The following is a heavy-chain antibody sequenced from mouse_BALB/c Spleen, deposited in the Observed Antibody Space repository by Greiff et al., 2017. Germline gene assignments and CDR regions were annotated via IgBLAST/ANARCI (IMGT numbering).Heavy chain of an antibody. V-gene: IGHV5-4*02. CDR1: GFTFSDYY. CDR2: ISDGGSYT. Sequence: EVHLVESGGGLVKPGGSLKLSCAASGFTFSDYYMYWVRQTPEKRLEWVATISDGGSYTYYPDSVKGRFTISRDNAKNNLYLQMSSLKSEDTAMYYCARGKLGLFDYWGQGTTLTVSS. J-gene: IGHJ2*01. CDR3: ARGKLGLFDY. D-gene: IGHD4-1*01.